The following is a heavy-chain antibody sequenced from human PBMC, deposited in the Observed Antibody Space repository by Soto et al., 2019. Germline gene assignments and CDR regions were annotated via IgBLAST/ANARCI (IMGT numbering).Heavy chain of an antibody. D-gene: IGHD3-16*02. V-gene: IGHV3-33*01. CDR2: IWYDGSNK. Sequence: GGSLRLSCAASGFTFSSYGMHWVRQAPGKGLEWVAVIWYDGSNKYYADSVKGRFTISRDNSKNTLYLQMNSLRAEDTAVYYCARDYDYIWGSYRQKYNFDYWALGT. J-gene: IGHJ4*02. CDR1: GFTFSSYG. CDR3: ARDYDYIWGSYRQKYNFDY.